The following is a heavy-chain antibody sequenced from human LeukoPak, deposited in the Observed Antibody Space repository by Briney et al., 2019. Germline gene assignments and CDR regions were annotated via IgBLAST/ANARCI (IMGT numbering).Heavy chain of an antibody. CDR3: AANIYYDILTGYNTDYYYYGMDV. CDR2: ISGSGGST. Sequence: TGGSLRLSCAASGFTFSSYAMSWVRQAPGKGLEWVSAISGSGGSTYYADSVKGRFTISRDNSKNTLYLPMNSLRAEDTAVYYCAANIYYDILTGYNTDYYYYGMDVWGQGTTVTVSS. D-gene: IGHD3-9*01. V-gene: IGHV3-23*01. J-gene: IGHJ6*02. CDR1: GFTFSSYA.